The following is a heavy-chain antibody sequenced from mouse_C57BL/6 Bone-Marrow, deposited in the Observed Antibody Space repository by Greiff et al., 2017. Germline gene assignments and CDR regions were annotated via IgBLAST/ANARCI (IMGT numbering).Heavy chain of an antibody. CDR3: TRYYYGPNWYFDV. CDR1: GYTFTDYE. D-gene: IGHD1-1*01. CDR2: IDPETGGT. V-gene: IGHV1-15*01. Sequence: QVQLKQSGAELVRPGASVTLSCKASGYTFTDYEMHWVKQTPVHGLEWIGAIDPETGGTAYNQKFKGKAILTADKSSSTAYMELRSLTSEDSAVYYCTRYYYGPNWYFDVWGTETTVTVSS. J-gene: IGHJ1*03.